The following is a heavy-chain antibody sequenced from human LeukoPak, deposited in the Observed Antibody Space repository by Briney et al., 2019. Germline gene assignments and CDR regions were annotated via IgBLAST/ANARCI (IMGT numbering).Heavy chain of an antibody. CDR1: GYTFTNYG. Sequence: GASVKVSCKAPGYTFTNYGISWLRQAPGQGLEWMGWISAYNGDTKYAQNLQGRVTMTTDTSTSTAYMELRNLRSDDTAVYYCARDNPYYYLYWGQGTLVTVSS. CDR3: ARDNPYYYLY. D-gene: IGHD3-22*01. J-gene: IGHJ4*02. V-gene: IGHV1-18*01. CDR2: ISAYNGDT.